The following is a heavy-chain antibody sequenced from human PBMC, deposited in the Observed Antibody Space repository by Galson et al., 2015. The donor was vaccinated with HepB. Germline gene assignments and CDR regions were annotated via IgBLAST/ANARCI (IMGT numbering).Heavy chain of an antibody. CDR3: ARVPQYSSFYVDY. Sequence: SVKVSCKASGYTFTGYYMHWVRQAPGQGLEWMGWINPNSGGTNYAQKFQGRVTMTRDTSISTAYMELSRLRSDDTAVYYCARVPQYSSFYVDYWGQGTLVTVSS. J-gene: IGHJ4*02. V-gene: IGHV1-2*02. D-gene: IGHD6-6*01. CDR2: INPNSGGT. CDR1: GYTFTGYY.